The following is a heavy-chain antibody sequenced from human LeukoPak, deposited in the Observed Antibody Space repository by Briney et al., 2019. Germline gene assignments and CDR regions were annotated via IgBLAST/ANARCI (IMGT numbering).Heavy chain of an antibody. Sequence: GASVKVSCKASGYTFSSYTMNWVRQAPGQGLEWMGWINPNSGGTNYAQKFQGRVTMTRDTSISTAYMELSRLRSDDTAVYYCASRSHQDIDYWGQGTLVTVSS. CDR1: GYTFSSYT. D-gene: IGHD2-15*01. V-gene: IGHV1-2*02. J-gene: IGHJ4*02. CDR3: ASRSHQDIDY. CDR2: INPNSGGT.